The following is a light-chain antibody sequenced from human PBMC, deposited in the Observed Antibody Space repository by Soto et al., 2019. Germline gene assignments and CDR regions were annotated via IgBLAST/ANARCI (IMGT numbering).Light chain of an antibody. J-gene: IGKJ4*01. V-gene: IGKV1-27*01. Sequence: DIHTTHSPSSLSASLLYRVTMTFRANQGISNYLAWYQQKPGKGPKLLIYAAATLQSGVPSRFSGSGSGTDFTLTISSLQPEDVATYYCQKCGSAPFTFGGGTKVDIK. CDR1: QGISNY. CDR2: AAA. CDR3: QKCGSAPFT.